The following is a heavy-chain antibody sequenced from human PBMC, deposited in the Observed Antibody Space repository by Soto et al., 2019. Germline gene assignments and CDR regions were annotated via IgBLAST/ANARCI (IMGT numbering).Heavy chain of an antibody. D-gene: IGHD6-19*01. J-gene: IGHJ4*02. CDR2: ISCCGGST. V-gene: IGHV3-23*01. CDR1: GFNFKKFA. CDR3: AKADGEQWLLPHLES. Sequence: EVHLLESGGGVVQPGGSLRLSCVASGFNFKKFAMSWVRQAPGEGLEWVSGISCCGGSTSYADSVKGRFSIARDHSTNTLSLQMNNLRVEDTAQYYCAKADGEQWLLPHLESWGQGTLVTVS.